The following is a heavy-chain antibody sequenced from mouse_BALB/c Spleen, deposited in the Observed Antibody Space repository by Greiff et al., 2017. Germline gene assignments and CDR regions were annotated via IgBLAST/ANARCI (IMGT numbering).Heavy chain of an antibody. J-gene: IGHJ4*01. CDR2: INPSTGGT. CDR3: AGGGNYNYYAMDY. D-gene: IGHD2-1*01. CDR1: GYSFTGYY. Sequence: EVQLQQSGPELVKPGASVKISCKASGYSFTGYYMHWVKQSPENSLEWIGEINPSTGGTSYNQKFKGKATLTVDKSSSTAYMQLKSLTSEESAVYYCAGGGNYNYYAMDYGGQGTSGTVSS. V-gene: IGHV1-42*01.